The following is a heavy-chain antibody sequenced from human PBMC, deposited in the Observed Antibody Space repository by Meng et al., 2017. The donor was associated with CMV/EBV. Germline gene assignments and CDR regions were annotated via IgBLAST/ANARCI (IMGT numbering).Heavy chain of an antibody. CDR2: IIPIFGTA. Sequence: SVKVSCKASGGTFSSYAISWVRQAPGQGLEWMGGIIPIFGTANYAQRFQGRVTITTDESTSTAYMELSSLRSEDTAVYYCARGDTAMVDYYYYGMDVWGQGTTVTVSS. V-gene: IGHV1-69*05. CDR1: GGTFSSYA. D-gene: IGHD5-18*01. J-gene: IGHJ6*02. CDR3: ARGDTAMVDYYYYGMDV.